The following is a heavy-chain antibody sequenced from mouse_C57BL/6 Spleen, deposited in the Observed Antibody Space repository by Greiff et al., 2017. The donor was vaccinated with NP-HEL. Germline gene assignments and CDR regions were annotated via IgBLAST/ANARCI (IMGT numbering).Heavy chain of an antibody. Sequence: EVMLVESGGGLVKPGGSLKLSCAASGFTFSSYAMSWVRQTPEKRLEWVATISDGGSYTYYPDNVKGRFTISRDNAKNNLYLQMSHLKSEDTAMYYCARAYDGYYFDYWGQGTTLTVSS. D-gene: IGHD2-3*01. V-gene: IGHV5-4*03. J-gene: IGHJ2*01. CDR2: ISDGGSYT. CDR3: ARAYDGYYFDY. CDR1: GFTFSSYA.